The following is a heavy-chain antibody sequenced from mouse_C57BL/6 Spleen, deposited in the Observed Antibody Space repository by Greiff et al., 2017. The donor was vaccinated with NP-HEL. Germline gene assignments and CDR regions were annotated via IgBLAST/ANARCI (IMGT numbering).Heavy chain of an antibody. J-gene: IGHJ2*01. CDR1: GFTFSDFY. V-gene: IGHV7-1*01. Sequence: EVKVVESGGGLVQSGRSLRLSCATSGFTFSDFYMEWVRQAPGKGLEWIAASRNKANDYTTEYSASVKGRFIVSRDTSQSILYLQMNALRAEDTAIYYCARDANQGYFDYWGQGTTLTVSS. D-gene: IGHD3-2*02. CDR3: ARDANQGYFDY. CDR2: SRNKANDYTT.